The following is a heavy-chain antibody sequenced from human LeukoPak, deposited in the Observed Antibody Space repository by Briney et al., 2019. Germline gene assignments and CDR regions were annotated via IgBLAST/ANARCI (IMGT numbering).Heavy chain of an antibody. CDR1: GFTFSSYW. Sequence: GGSLRLSCAASGFTFSSYWMHWVRQAPGKGLVWVSRINSDGSSTSYADSVKGRLTISRDNAKNTLYLQMNSLRAEDTAVYYCPRGTHSSSWYVSIYSFDYWGRGPLFTVSS. V-gene: IGHV3-74*01. J-gene: IGHJ4*02. CDR3: PRGTHSSSWYVSIYSFDY. D-gene: IGHD6-13*01. CDR2: INSDGSST.